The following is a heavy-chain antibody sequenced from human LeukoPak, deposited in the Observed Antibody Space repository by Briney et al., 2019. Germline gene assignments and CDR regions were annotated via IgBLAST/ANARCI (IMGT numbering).Heavy chain of an antibody. CDR1: GFTFSSYG. V-gene: IGHV3-33*06. J-gene: IGHJ4*02. CDR3: AKDRATYYYDSSGYDY. D-gene: IGHD3-22*01. Sequence: PGGPLRLSCAASGFTFSSYGMHWVRQAPGKGLEWVAVIWYDGSNKYYADSVKGRFTISRDNSKNTLYLQMNSLRAEDTAVYYCAKDRATYYYDSSGYDYWGQGTLVTVSS. CDR2: IWYDGSNK.